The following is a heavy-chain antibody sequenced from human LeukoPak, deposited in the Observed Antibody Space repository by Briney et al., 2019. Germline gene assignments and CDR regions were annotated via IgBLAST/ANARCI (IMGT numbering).Heavy chain of an antibody. J-gene: IGHJ4*02. V-gene: IGHV3-7*01. CDR2: IKQDGSEK. Sequence: GGSLRLSCAASGIIFSTYWMSWVRQAPGKGLEWVANIKQDGSEKYYVDSVKGRFTISRDNAKNSLYLQMNSLRAEDTAVYYCARDSSGNDYWGQGTLVTVSS. CDR1: GIIFSTYW. CDR3: ARDSSGNDY. D-gene: IGHD3-10*01.